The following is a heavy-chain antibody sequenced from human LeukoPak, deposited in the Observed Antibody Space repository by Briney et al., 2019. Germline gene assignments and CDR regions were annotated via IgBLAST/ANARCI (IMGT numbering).Heavy chain of an antibody. J-gene: IGHJ6*02. CDR1: GFSVTNNY. CDR2: FYVGGAT. D-gene: IGHD5-18*01. Sequence: GGSLRLSCAVSGFSVTNNYMSWVRQAPGKGLEWVSVFYVGGATYYADSVKGRFTISRDNSENTLYLQMKSLRAEDTAVYYCAKDPTRGYSYGHRLGYYGMDVWGQGTTVTVSS. V-gene: IGHV3-53*01. CDR3: AKDPTRGYSYGHRLGYYGMDV.